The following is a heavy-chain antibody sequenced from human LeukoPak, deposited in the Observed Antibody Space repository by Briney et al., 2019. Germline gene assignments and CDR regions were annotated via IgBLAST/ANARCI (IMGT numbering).Heavy chain of an antibody. CDR2: VTGNGDNT. V-gene: IGHV3-23*01. D-gene: IGHD3-10*01. CDR3: ARDRNYFEALHRSY. J-gene: IGHJ4*02. Sequence: GGSLILSCAASGFTFSSYAMSWVRQAPGKGLEWVSSVTGNGDNTFHADSVKGRFTISRDNSKNMLYLQINSLRAEDTAVYYCARDRNYFEALHRSYWGQGTLVTVSS. CDR1: GFTFSSYA.